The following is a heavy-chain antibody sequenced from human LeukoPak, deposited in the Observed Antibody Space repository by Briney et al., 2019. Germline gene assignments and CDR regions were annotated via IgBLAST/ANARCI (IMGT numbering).Heavy chain of an antibody. V-gene: IGHV4-59*01. J-gene: IGHJ6*03. CDR2: IYDSGST. CDR3: ARVRWLNAYYHYYYMDV. CDR1: GDSIKSYY. D-gene: IGHD3-22*01. Sequence: SETLSLTCTVSGDSIKSYYWSWIRQPPRKGLEWIGYIYDSGSTNYNPSLKSRVTISLDTAKDQFSLRLSSVTAADTALYYCARVRWLNAYYHYYYMDVWGKGTTVTVSS.